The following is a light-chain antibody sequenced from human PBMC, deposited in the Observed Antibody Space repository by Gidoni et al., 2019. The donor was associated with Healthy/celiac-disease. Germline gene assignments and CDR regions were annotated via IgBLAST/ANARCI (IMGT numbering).Light chain of an antibody. Sequence: DIQMTQSPSTLSASVGDRVTITFRASQSISSWLAWYQQKPGKAPKLLIYKASSLESGVPSRFSGSGSGTEFTLTISSLQPDDFATYYCQQYNSSLMYTFGQGTKLEIK. V-gene: IGKV1-5*03. CDR3: QQYNSSLMYT. J-gene: IGKJ2*01. CDR1: QSISSW. CDR2: KAS.